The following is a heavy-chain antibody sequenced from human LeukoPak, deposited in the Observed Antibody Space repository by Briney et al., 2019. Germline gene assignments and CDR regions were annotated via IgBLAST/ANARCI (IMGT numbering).Heavy chain of an antibody. J-gene: IGHJ6*03. Sequence: SETLSLTCTVSGGSICSYYWIWIPQPAGKRLEWIGSVYTSGSTSYNPSLKSRVTMSVDTSRNQFSLNLSSVTAADTAVYYCARVKTTVTSLSSYYYMDVWGKGTTVTVSS. CDR1: GGSICSYY. CDR3: ARVKTTVTSLSSYYYMDV. V-gene: IGHV4-4*07. CDR2: VYTSGST. D-gene: IGHD4-17*01.